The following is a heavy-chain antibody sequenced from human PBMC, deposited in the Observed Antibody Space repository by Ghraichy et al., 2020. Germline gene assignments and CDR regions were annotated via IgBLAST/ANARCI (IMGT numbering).Heavy chain of an antibody. CDR1: SSIFCNPG. V-gene: IGHV1-18*01. CDR2: ISPYIGHT. CDR3: ARVVLINLRPRGFDF. D-gene: IGHD3-22*01. J-gene: IGHJ4*02. Sequence: ASVKVSCKAGSSIFCNPGTVLVRVSPLQLVERLGWISPYIGHTIYAQKFQGRVTMTTDTSTSTAYMEMKSLRSDDTAVYYCARVVLINLRPRGFDFWGQGTIVTVSS.